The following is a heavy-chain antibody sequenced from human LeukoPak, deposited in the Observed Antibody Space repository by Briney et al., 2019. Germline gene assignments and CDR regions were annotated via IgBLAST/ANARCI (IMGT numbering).Heavy chain of an antibody. J-gene: IGHJ4*02. Sequence: GESLKISCKGSGYTFTSKWIGWVRQMPGKGLEWMGIIYPGDSETRYSPSFQGQVTISADKSISTAYLQWSSLKASDTAMYYCARLQCSSTTCPSDSWGQGTLVTVPS. CDR2: IYPGDSET. CDR1: GYTFTSKW. D-gene: IGHD2-2*01. V-gene: IGHV5-51*01. CDR3: ARLQCSSTTCPSDS.